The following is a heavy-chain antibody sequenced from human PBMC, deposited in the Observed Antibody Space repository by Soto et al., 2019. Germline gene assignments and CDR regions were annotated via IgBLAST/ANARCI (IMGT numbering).Heavy chain of an antibody. V-gene: IGHV4-61*01. CDR1: GGSVSSGSYY. CDR3: ASGYCSSTSCLTPPYYYYYGMDV. D-gene: IGHD2-2*01. J-gene: IGHJ6*02. CDR2: IYYSGST. Sequence: NPSETLSLTCTVSGGSVSSGSYYWSWIRQPPGKGLEWIGYIYYSGSTNYNPSLKSRVTISVDTSKNQFSLKLSSVTAADTAVYYCASGYCSSTSCLTPPYYYYYGMDVWGQGTTVTVSS.